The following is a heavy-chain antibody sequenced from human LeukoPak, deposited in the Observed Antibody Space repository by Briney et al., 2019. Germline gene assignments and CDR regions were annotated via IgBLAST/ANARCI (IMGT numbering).Heavy chain of an antibody. CDR2: ISWNSGSI. D-gene: IGHD6-19*01. Sequence: GGSLRLSCAASGFTFDDYAMHWARQAPGKGLEWVSGISWNSGSIGYADSVKGRFTISRDNAKNSLYLQMNSLRAEDTALYYCAKLQGSGQPPIDYWGQGTLVTVSS. CDR3: AKLQGSGQPPIDY. V-gene: IGHV3-9*01. J-gene: IGHJ4*02. CDR1: GFTFDDYA.